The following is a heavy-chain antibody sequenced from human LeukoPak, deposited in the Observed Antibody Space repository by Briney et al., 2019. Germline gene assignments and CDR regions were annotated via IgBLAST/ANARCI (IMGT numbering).Heavy chain of an antibody. CDR2: IDPSDSYT. Sequence: GESLRISCKCSGYSFTTYWITWVRQMPGKGLEWMGTIDPSDSYTNYSPSFQGHVSISVDKSISTAYLQWSSLKASDTAMYYCARHLYGSVTYNVDYWGQGTLVTVSS. D-gene: IGHD3-10*01. J-gene: IGHJ4*02. CDR3: ARHLYGSVTYNVDY. CDR1: GYSFTTYW. V-gene: IGHV5-10-1*01.